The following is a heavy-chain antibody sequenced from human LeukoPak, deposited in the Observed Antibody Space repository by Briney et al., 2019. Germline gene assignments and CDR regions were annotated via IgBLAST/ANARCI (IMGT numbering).Heavy chain of an antibody. CDR2: INPSGGST. CDR3: ARDDSSGYRRLDP. J-gene: IGHJ5*02. CDR1: GYTVTTYY. D-gene: IGHD3-22*01. V-gene: IGHV1-46*01. Sequence: ASVKVSCKASGYTVTTYYMHWVRQAPGQGLEWMGIINPSGGSTTYAQKFLGRVTMTRDTSTNTVYMELSSLRSEATAVYYCARDDSSGYRRLDPWGQGTLVTVSS.